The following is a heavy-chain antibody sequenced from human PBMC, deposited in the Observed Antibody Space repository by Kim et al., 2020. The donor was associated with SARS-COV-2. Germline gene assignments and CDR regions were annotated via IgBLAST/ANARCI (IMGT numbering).Heavy chain of an antibody. Sequence: TNYADSVEGRFTISRDNAKNSLYLQMNSLRAEDTAVYYCARRYSYGFDCWGQGTMVTVSS. CDR3: ARRYSYGFDC. V-gene: IGHV3-11*03. J-gene: IGHJ4*02. CDR2: T. D-gene: IGHD5-18*01.